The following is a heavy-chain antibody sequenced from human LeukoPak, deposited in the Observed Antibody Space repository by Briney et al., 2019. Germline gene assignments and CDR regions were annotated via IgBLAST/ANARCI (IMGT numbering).Heavy chain of an antibody. CDR2: IKQDGSEK. V-gene: IGHV3-7*03. J-gene: IGHJ4*02. CDR1: GFTFKSYW. Sequence: GGSLRLSCAASGFTFKSYWMRWVRQAPGKGLEWVANIKQDGSEKNYVDSVKGRFTISRDNAKNSLYLQMNSLRAEDTAVYYCASGLELDYWGQGTLVTVSS. CDR3: ASGLELDY.